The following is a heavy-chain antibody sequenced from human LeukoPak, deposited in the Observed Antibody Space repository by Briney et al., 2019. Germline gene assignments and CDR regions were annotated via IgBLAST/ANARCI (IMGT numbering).Heavy chain of an antibody. V-gene: IGHV3-7*01. CDR2: VKQDGSEK. CDR3: ARDRQIAY. CDR1: GFTFSNYW. J-gene: IGHJ4*02. Sequence: GGSLRLSCAASGFTFSNYWLTWVRQAPGQGLEWVANVKQDGSEKHYVDSVKGRFTISRDNAKNSLYLQMNSLRAEDTAVYYCARDRQIAYWGQGTLVAVSS.